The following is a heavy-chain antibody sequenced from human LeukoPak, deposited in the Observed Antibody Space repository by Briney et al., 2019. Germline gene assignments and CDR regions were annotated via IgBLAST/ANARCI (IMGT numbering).Heavy chain of an antibody. CDR1: GGSISSGSYY. J-gene: IGHJ6*03. V-gene: IGHV4-61*02. CDR3: ARVVVAATGYYYYYYYMDV. Sequence: SQTLSLTCTVSGGSISSGSYYWSWIRQPAGKGLEWIGRIYTSGSTNYNPSLKSRVTISVDTSKNQFSLKLSSVTAADTAVYYCARVVVAATGYYYYYYYMDVWGKGTTVTVSS. CDR2: IYTSGST. D-gene: IGHD2-15*01.